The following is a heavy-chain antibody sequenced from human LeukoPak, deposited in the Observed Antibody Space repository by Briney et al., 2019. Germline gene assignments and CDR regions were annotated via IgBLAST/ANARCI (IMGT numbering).Heavy chain of an antibody. Sequence: PGGSLRLSCAASGFTVSSNYMSWVRQAPGKGLEWVSLIYSGGVTYYADSVKGRFTISRDNSKNTLYLQMNSLRAEDTAVYYCTKGTIWLPFDYWGQGTLVTVSS. CDR1: GFTVSSNY. D-gene: IGHD5-18*01. CDR3: TKGTIWLPFDY. J-gene: IGHJ4*02. CDR2: IYSGGVT. V-gene: IGHV3-53*01.